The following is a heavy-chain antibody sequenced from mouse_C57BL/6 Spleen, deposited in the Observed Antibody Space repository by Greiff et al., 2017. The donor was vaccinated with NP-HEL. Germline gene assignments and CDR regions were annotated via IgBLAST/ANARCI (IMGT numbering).Heavy chain of an antibody. D-gene: IGHD2-3*01. CDR1: GYSITSGYY. V-gene: IGHV3-6*01. Sequence: EVQLQESGPGLVKPSQSLSLTCSVTGYSITSGYYWNWIRQFPGNKLEWMGYISYDGSNNYNPSLKNRISITRDTSKNQFFLKLNSVTTEDTATYYCARERRGNDGYGFAYWGQGTLVTVSA. CDR2: ISYDGSN. J-gene: IGHJ3*01. CDR3: ARERRGNDGYGFAY.